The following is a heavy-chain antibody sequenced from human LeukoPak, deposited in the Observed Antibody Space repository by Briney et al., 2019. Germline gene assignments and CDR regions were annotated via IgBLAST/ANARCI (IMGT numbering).Heavy chain of an antibody. J-gene: IGHJ4*02. Sequence: GGSLRLSCAASGFTFSSYWMSWVRQAPGKGLEWVAVISYDGSNKYYADSVKGRFTISRDNSKNTLYLQMNSLRAEDTAVYYCARDPNSSGWYSDFDYWGQGTLVTVSS. CDR1: GFTFSSYW. V-gene: IGHV3-30-3*01. CDR3: ARDPNSSGWYSDFDY. D-gene: IGHD6-19*01. CDR2: ISYDGSNK.